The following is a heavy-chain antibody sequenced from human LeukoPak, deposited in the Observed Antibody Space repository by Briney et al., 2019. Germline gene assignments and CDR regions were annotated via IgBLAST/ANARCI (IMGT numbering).Heavy chain of an antibody. V-gene: IGHV3-21*01. D-gene: IGHD1-26*01. CDR2: ISSSSSYI. CDR1: GFTFSSYS. J-gene: IGHJ4*02. Sequence: AGGSLRLSCAASGFTFSSYSMNWVRQAPGKGLEWVSSISSSSSYIYYADSVKGRFTISRDNAKNSLYLQMNSLRAEDTAVYYCARGYSGSYNFDYWGQGTLVTVSS. CDR3: ARGYSGSYNFDY.